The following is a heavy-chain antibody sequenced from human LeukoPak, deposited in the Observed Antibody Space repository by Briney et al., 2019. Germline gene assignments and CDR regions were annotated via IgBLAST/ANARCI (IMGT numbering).Heavy chain of an antibody. CDR3: ARVGPLTVGWYEKVWCFDL. D-gene: IGHD6-19*01. V-gene: IGHV4-59*01. CDR1: GASISSYY. Sequence: SETLSLTCTVSGASISSYYWSWIRQPPGKGLEWIGFIYYSGSSNYNPSLKSRVTMSIDRSKNQFSLKMTSVTAADTAVYYCARVGPLTVGWYEKVWCFDLWGRGTLLSVSS. CDR2: IYYSGSS. J-gene: IGHJ2*01.